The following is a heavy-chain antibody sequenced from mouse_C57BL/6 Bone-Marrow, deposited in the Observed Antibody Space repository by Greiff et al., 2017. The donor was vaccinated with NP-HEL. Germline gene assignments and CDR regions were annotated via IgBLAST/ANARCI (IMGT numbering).Heavy chain of an antibody. Sequence: VQLHQSGAELVKPGASVKLSCKASGYTFTEYTIHWVKQRSGQGLEWIGWFYPGNGSIQYNEKFKDKATLTADKSSSPVYMELSRLTSEDSSVYFSARLEYGYGRFAYWGQGTLVTVSA. V-gene: IGHV1-62-2*01. CDR2: FYPGNGSI. J-gene: IGHJ3*01. D-gene: IGHD2-2*01. CDR3: ARLEYGYGRFAY. CDR1: GYTFTEYT.